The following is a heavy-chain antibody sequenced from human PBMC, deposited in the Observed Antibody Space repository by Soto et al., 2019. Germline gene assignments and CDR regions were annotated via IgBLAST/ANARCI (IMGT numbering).Heavy chain of an antibody. CDR1: GGSISSGGYS. V-gene: IGHV4-30-2*02. Sequence: SETLSLTCAVSGGSISSGGYSWSWIRQPPGKGLEWIGYIYHSGSTYYNPSLKSRVTISVDTSKNQFSLQLSSVTAADTAVYYCANFKWYYDLWGRGTLVTVSS. CDR3: ANFKWYYDL. CDR2: IYHSGST. J-gene: IGHJ2*01.